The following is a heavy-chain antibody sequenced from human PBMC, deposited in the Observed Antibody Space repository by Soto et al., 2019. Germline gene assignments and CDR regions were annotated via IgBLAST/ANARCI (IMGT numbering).Heavy chain of an antibody. CDR1: GGSISSGDYY. V-gene: IGHV4-30-4*01. J-gene: IGHJ5*02. Sequence: SETLSLTCTVSGGSISSGDYYWSWIRQPPGKGLEWIGYIYYSGSTYYNPSLKSRVTISVDTSKNQFSLKLSSVTAADTAVYFCAACIRGGPIDPWGQGTLVTVSS. CDR2: IYYSGST. D-gene: IGHD3-16*01. CDR3: AACIRGGPIDP.